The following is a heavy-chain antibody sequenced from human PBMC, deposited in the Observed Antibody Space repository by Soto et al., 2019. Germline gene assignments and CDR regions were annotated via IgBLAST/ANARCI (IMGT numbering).Heavy chain of an antibody. V-gene: IGHV3-48*02. CDR1: GFTFSSYG. CDR3: ARGEPHYDFWSDPGNYYYGIDG. J-gene: IGHJ6*02. CDR2: ISSSSSTI. Sequence: EVQLVESGGGLVQPGGSLRLSCAASGFTFSSYGMNWVRQAPGKGLEWVSYISSSSSTIYYADSVKGRFTISRDNAKNSLHLQLNRLRDEDTAVYYCARGEPHYDFWSDPGNYYYGIDGWGQGTTV. D-gene: IGHD3-3*01.